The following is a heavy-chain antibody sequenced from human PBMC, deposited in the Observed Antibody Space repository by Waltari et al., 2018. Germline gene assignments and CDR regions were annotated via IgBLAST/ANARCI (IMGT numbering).Heavy chain of an antibody. CDR2: ISWNSGSI. CDR3: ARSKGDAFDI. CDR1: GFTFDDYA. Sequence: EVQLVESGGGLVQPGRSLRLSCAASGFTFDDYAMHWVRQAPGKGLEWVSGISWNSGSIGYADSVKGRFTISRDNAKNSLYLQMNSLRSDDTAVYYCARSKGDAFDIWGQGTMVTVSS. J-gene: IGHJ3*02. V-gene: IGHV3-9*01.